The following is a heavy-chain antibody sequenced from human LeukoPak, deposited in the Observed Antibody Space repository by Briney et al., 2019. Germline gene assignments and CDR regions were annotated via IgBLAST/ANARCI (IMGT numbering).Heavy chain of an antibody. CDR1: GGSFSGYY. V-gene: IGHV4-34*01. CDR3: AKGLGFCSGGSCYSHYYYYYGMDV. CDR2: INHSGST. D-gene: IGHD2-15*01. Sequence: SETLSLTCGVYGGSFSGYYWSWIRQPPGKGLEWIGEINHSGSTNYNPSLKSRVTISLDTSKSQFSLKLSSVTAADTAVYYCAKGLGFCSGGSCYSHYYYYYGMDVWGQGTTVTVSS. J-gene: IGHJ6*02.